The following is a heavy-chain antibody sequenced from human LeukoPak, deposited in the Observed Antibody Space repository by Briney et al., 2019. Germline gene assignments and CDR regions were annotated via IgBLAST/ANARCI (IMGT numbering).Heavy chain of an antibody. J-gene: IGHJ4*02. CDR2: INHSRIT. Sequence: SETLSLTCAVYGAPFSGYWWYWIRQPPGKGLEWIGEINHSRITNYNPSVKSRVSISVDTSKNQFSLKLSSVTAADTAVYYCATTSGHWGQGTLVTVSS. V-gene: IGHV4-34*01. CDR3: ATTSGH. CDR1: GAPFSGYW.